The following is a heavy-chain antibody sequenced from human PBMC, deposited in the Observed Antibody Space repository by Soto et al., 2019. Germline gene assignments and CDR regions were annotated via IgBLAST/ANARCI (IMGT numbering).Heavy chain of an antibody. V-gene: IGHV4-61*01. D-gene: IGHD3-16*01. J-gene: IGHJ4*02. CDR2: IHHTGRT. CDR3: ARGFDYRWVY. Sequence: SETLSLTCTVSGGYFMSGSYSWSWIQQPPGKGLEWIGDIHHTGRTNYIHSLKSRVTMSLDKSTDQLSLRLTPVTAADTALYYCARGFDYRWVYWGQGTLVTVSS. CDR1: GGYFMSGSYS.